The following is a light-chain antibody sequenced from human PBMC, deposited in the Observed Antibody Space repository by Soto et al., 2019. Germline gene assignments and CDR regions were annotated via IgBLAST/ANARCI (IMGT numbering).Light chain of an antibody. CDR2: KAS. CDR1: HTISSW. J-gene: IGKJ1*01. V-gene: IGKV1-5*03. CDR3: QNYNSYSEE. Sequence: DIQMTQSPSTLSGSVGYRVTITCRASHTISSWLAWYQQKPGKAPKLLIYKASTLKSGVPSRFSGSGSGTEFTLTISSLQPDDFATYYCQNYNSYSEEFGQGTKVDIK.